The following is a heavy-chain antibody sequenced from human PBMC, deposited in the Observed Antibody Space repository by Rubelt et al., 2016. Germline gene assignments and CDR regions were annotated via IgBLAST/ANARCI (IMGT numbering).Heavy chain of an antibody. D-gene: IGHD4-17*01. Sequence: RLSCAASGFTFSSYSMNWVRQAPGKGLEWVSYISSSSSTIYYAASVKGRFTISRDNAKNSLYLQMNSLKTEDTAVYYCTTRTVTGYWYFNLWGRGTLVTVSS. V-gene: IGHV3-48*01. J-gene: IGHJ2*01. CDR3: TTRTVTGYWYFNL. CDR2: ISSSSSTI. CDR1: GFTFSSYS.